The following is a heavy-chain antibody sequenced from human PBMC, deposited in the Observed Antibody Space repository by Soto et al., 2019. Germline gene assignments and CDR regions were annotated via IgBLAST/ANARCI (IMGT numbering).Heavy chain of an antibody. CDR3: PKAVPWLVYYSYYVLDV. J-gene: IGHJ6*02. D-gene: IGHD6-19*01. CDR2: ISGSGGST. CDR1: GFTFSSYA. V-gene: IGHV3-23*01. Sequence: EVQLLESGGGLVQPGGSLRLSCAASGFTFSSYAMSWVRQAPGKGLEWVSAISGSGGSTYYADSVKGRFSISRDNSKNTPYPQMNSLRAEDTAVYCCPKAVPWLVYYSYYVLDVWGQGTTVTVSS.